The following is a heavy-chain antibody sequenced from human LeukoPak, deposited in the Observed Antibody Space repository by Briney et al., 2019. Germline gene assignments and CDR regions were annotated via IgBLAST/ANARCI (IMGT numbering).Heavy chain of an antibody. CDR2: IYNSGST. CDR1: GGSISIYY. J-gene: IGHJ3*02. D-gene: IGHD3-22*01. V-gene: IGHV4-59*12. CDR3: ARGGKYYDSSGPTYAFDI. Sequence: SETLSLTCTVSGGSISIYYWSWIRQPPGKGLEWIGSIYNSGSTYYNPSLKSRVTISVDRSKNQFSLKLSSVTAADTAVYYCARGGKYYDSSGPTYAFDIWGQGTMVTVSS.